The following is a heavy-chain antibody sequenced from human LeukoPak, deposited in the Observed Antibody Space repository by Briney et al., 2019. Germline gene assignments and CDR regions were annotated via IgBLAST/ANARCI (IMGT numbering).Heavy chain of an antibody. CDR3: ARGYSITMVRGVKKAYYMDV. D-gene: IGHD3-10*01. V-gene: IGHV1-46*01. CDR1: GYTFTGYY. CDR2: INPSGGST. Sequence: ASVKVSCKASGYTFTGYYMHWVRQAPGQGLEWMGIINPSGGSTSYAQKFQGRVTMTRDTSTSTVYMELSSLRSEDTAVYYCARGYSITMVRGVKKAYYMDVWGKGPRSPSP. J-gene: IGHJ6*03.